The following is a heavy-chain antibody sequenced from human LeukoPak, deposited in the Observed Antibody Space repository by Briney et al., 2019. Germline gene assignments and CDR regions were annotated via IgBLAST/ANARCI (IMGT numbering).Heavy chain of an antibody. CDR3: ARGYSGNFFGFDL. V-gene: IGHV1-69*05. CDR2: ILPVLGTP. CDR1: GGAFNYA. Sequence: ASVKVSCKPSGGAFNYAISWVRQAPGQGPEWMGGILPVLGTPHYAQKFQGRLTVTTDEVAAIAYMELSSLRSEDTAVYYCARGYSGNFFGFDLWGQGTLVTVSS. D-gene: IGHD1-26*01. J-gene: IGHJ4*02.